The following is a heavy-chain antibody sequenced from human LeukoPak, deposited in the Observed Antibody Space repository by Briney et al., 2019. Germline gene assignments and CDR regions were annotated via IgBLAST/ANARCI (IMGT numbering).Heavy chain of an antibody. CDR1: AFIFNNAW. D-gene: IGHD6-13*01. V-gene: IGHV3-11*04. Sequence: GGSLRLSCATSAFIFNNAWMSWVRQAPGKGLEWVSYISGSGGTIYYADSVKGRFTISRDNAKNSLYLQMNSLRAEDTAVYYCARDSPFYSSSWWGAGFDYWGQGTLVTVSS. CDR2: ISGSGGTI. CDR3: ARDSPFYSSSWWGAGFDY. J-gene: IGHJ4*02.